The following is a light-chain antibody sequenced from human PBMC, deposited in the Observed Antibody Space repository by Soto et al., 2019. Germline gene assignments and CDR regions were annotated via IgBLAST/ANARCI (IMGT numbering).Light chain of an antibody. J-gene: IGKJ2*01. Sequence: DIQMTQSPSSLSASVGDRVTITCRASRGIRDALGWYQQKAGKGPKRLIYSASSLQRGVPSRFSGSGSETDFTLTISSLQPEDFATYYCLQHSDYPFTFGQGTRLE. CDR3: LQHSDYPFT. V-gene: IGKV1-17*01. CDR1: RGIRDA. CDR2: SAS.